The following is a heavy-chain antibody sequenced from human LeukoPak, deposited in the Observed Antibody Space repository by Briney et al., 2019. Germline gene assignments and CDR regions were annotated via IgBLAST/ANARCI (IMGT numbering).Heavy chain of an antibody. J-gene: IGHJ3*02. D-gene: IGHD3-3*01. CDR2: ISSSSSYI. CDR1: GFTFSNYN. Sequence: PGGSLRLSCAASGFTFSNYNMNWVRQAPGRGLEWVSSISSSSSYIYYADSVKGRFTISRDNAKNSLYLQMNSLRAEDTAVYYCARGPSYYDFWSGYPSHAFDIWGQGTMVTVSS. CDR3: ARGPSYYDFWSGYPSHAFDI. V-gene: IGHV3-21*01.